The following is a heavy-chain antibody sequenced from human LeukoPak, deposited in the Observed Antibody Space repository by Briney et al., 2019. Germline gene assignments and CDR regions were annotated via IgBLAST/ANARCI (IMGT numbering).Heavy chain of an antibody. CDR2: MNPNSGNT. D-gene: IGHD3-16*01. Sequence: ASVKVSCKASGYTFTSYDINWVRQATGQGLEWMGWMNPNSGNTGYAQKFQGRVTMIRNTSISTAYMELSSLRSEDTAVYYCARVGLVDDAFDIWGQGTMVTVSS. CDR1: GYTFTSYD. CDR3: ARVGLVDDAFDI. V-gene: IGHV1-8*01. J-gene: IGHJ3*02.